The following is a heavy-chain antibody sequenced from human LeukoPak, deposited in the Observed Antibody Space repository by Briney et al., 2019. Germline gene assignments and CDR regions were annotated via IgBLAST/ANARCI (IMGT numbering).Heavy chain of an antibody. D-gene: IGHD3-10*01. CDR3: GSGSYYKGFLDY. CDR2: IYYSGNT. CDR1: GGSISSYY. V-gene: IGHV4-59*08. J-gene: IGHJ4*02. Sequence: PSETLSLTCTVSGGSISSYYWNWIRQPPGKGLEWIAYIYYSGNTNYNPSLKSRVTISVDTSKNQFSLKLSSVTAADTAVYYCGSGSYYKGFLDYWGQGTLVTVSS.